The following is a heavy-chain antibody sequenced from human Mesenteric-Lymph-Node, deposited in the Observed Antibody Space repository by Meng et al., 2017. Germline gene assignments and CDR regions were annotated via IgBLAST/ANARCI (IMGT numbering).Heavy chain of an antibody. CDR2: ISNSGRT. CDR3: ARTADGTFGS. J-gene: IGHJ4*02. CDR1: GGSISSGGYY. Sequence: SETLSLTCTVSGGSISSGGYYWSWIRQHPGKGLEWIGYISNSGRTYFNPSLKSRINISVDTSKNQFSLKLHSVTAADTAVYYCARTADGTFGSWGQGTRVTVSS. V-gene: IGHV4-31*03. D-gene: IGHD1-14*01.